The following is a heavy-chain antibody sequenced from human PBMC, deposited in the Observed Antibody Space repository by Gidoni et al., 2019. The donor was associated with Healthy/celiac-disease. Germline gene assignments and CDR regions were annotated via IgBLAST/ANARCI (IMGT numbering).Heavy chain of an antibody. CDR2: INHSGST. CDR1: GGSFSGYY. Sequence: QVQLQQWGAGLLKPSETLSLTCAVYGGSFSGYYWSWIRQPPGKGLEWIGEINHSGSTNYNPSLKSRVTISVDTSKNQFSLKLSSVTAADTAVYYCASDIVVGRDYYYGMDVWGQGTTVTVSS. V-gene: IGHV4-34*01. D-gene: IGHD2-2*01. J-gene: IGHJ6*02. CDR3: ASDIVVGRDYYYGMDV.